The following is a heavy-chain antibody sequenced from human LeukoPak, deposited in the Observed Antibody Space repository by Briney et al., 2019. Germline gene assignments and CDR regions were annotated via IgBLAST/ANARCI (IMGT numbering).Heavy chain of an antibody. CDR2: ISAYNGNS. Sequence: GASVKVSCKASGYTFTSYGISWVRQAPGQGLEWMGWISAYNGNSNYAQNLQGRVTMTTDTSTSTAYMELRSLRSDDTAVYYCTRVDVGFGEFLLPSIDWGRGTLVTVSS. CDR1: GYTFTSYG. CDR3: TRVDVGFGEFLLPSID. D-gene: IGHD3-10*01. V-gene: IGHV1-18*01. J-gene: IGHJ4*02.